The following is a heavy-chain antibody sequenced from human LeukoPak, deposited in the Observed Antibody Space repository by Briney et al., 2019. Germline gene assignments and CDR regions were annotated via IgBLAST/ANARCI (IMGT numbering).Heavy chain of an antibody. V-gene: IGHV3-30-3*01. Sequence: PGGSLRLSCAASGFTFSSYAMHWVRQAPGKGLEWVAVISYDGCNKYYADSVKGRFTISRDNSKNTLYLQMNSLRAEDTAVYYCARDHHSGYIDYWGQGTLVTVSS. CDR1: GFTFSSYA. CDR2: ISYDGCNK. D-gene: IGHD3-22*01. J-gene: IGHJ4*02. CDR3: ARDHHSGYIDY.